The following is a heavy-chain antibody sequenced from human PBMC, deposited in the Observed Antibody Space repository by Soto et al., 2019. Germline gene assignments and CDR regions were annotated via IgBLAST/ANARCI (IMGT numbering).Heavy chain of an antibody. Sequence: GGSLRLSCAASGFTFSSYGMHWVRQAPGKGLEWVAVISYDGSNKYYADSVKGRFTISRDNSKNTLYLQMNSLRAEDTAVYYCATYYDSSGYYRTQFYFDYWGQGTLVTVSS. CDR1: GFTFSSYG. CDR3: ATYYDSSGYYRTQFYFDY. V-gene: IGHV3-30*03. D-gene: IGHD3-22*01. CDR2: ISYDGSNK. J-gene: IGHJ4*02.